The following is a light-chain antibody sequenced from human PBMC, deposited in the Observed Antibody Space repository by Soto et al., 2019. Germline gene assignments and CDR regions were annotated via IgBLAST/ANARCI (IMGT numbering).Light chain of an antibody. V-gene: IGLV2-14*01. Sequence: QSALTQPASVSGSPGQSITISCTGTSSDVGSYNYVSWYQQHPGKAPKLMIYDVSNRPSGVSNRFSGSKSGNTASLTISGLQAEDEADYYCTSYTSRRTWVFGGGTKLTVL. J-gene: IGLJ3*02. CDR1: SSDVGSYNY. CDR3: TSYTSRRTWV. CDR2: DVS.